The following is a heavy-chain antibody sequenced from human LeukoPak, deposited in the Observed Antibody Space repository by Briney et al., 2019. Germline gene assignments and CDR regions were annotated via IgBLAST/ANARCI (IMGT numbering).Heavy chain of an antibody. J-gene: IGHJ6*03. V-gene: IGHV3-21*01. CDR1: GFTFSSYS. CDR3: ARGEPGGYDFWSGYYNSYYYYYYMDV. Sequence: PGGSLRLSCAASGFTFSSYSMNWVRQAPGKGLEWVSSISSSSSYIYYADSVKGRFTISRDNAKNSLYLQMNSLRAEDTAVYYCARGEPGGYDFWSGYYNSYYYYYYMDVWGKGTTVTVSS. CDR2: ISSSSSYI. D-gene: IGHD3-3*01.